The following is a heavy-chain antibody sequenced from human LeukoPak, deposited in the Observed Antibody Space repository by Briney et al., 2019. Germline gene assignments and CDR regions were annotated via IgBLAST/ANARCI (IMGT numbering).Heavy chain of an antibody. J-gene: IGHJ4*02. CDR1: GFAFSSYG. Sequence: HPGGSLRLSCAASGFAFSSYGVHWVRQAPGKGLEWVAYIHYDSSTEDYADSVKGRFTISRDNSKNTLYLQMNSVRVEDTAVYYCAKGTYGSGTYGAHDYWGQGTLVTVSS. CDR2: IHYDSSTE. CDR3: AKGTYGSGTYGAHDY. D-gene: IGHD3-10*01. V-gene: IGHV3-30*02.